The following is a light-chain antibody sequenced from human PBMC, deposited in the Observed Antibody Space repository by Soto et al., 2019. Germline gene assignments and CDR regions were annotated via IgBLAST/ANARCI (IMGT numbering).Light chain of an antibody. Sequence: DIQMTQSPSTLSASVGDRVTITCRASQSISSWLAWYQQKPGKAPKLLTYDASSLESGVPSRFSGSGSGTDFTLTISSLQPDDFATYYCQQYNSYSRTWTFGQGTKVEIK. V-gene: IGKV1-5*01. CDR2: DAS. J-gene: IGKJ1*01. CDR3: QQYNSYSRTWT. CDR1: QSISSW.